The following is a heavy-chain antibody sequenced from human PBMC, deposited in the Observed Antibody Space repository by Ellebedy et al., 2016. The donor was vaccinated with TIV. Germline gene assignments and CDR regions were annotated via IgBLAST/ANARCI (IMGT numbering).Heavy chain of an antibody. CDR3: AKGAATHLGPFDY. CDR1: GFTFGYSA. D-gene: IGHD6-13*01. J-gene: IGHJ4*02. CDR2: ISSSGVST. Sequence: GESLKISCAASGFTFGYSAMSRVRQAPGKGLEWVSAISSSGVSTDYADSVKGRFTISRDSSKNTLYLQMNSLRVDDTAVYYCAKGAATHLGPFDYWGQGTLVTVSS. V-gene: IGHV3-23*01.